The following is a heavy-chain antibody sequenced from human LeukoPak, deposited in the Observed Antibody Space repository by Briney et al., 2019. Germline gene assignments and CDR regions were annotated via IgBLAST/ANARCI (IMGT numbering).Heavy chain of an antibody. CDR1: GFTFNNYW. CDR3: ARDPEEWPVPIDC. V-gene: IGHV3-7*01. CDR2: IKQDGTEK. Sequence: GGSLRLSCAASGFTFNNYWMSWVRQAPGKGLEWVANIKQDGTEKNYVDPVKGRFTISRDNTKNSLYLQMNSLRAEDTALYYCARDPEEWPVPIDCWGQGTLVTVSS. D-gene: IGHD6-19*01. J-gene: IGHJ4*02.